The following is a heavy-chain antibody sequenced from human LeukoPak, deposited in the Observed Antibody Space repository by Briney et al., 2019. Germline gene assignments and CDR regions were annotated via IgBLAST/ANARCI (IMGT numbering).Heavy chain of an antibody. CDR2: IYYTGSA. CDR1: GGSISDSSYY. J-gene: IGHJ4*02. Sequence: PSETLSLTCSVSGGSISDSSYYWGWIRQPPGKGLESIGRIYYTGSAHYNPSLKSRVTISIDTSRDQFSLKLSSVTAADTAVYYCTSLRNGWELPDWGQGTLVTVSS. D-gene: IGHD4-23*01. V-gene: IGHV4-39*01. CDR3: TSLRNGWELPD.